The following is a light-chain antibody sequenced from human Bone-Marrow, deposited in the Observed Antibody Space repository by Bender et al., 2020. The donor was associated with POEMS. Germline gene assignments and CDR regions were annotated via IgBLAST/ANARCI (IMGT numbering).Light chain of an antibody. CDR1: GIGSKS. CDR3: QSADSSGTYV. Sequence: SYVLTQPPSVSVAPGQTARITCGGNGIGSKSVHWYQQEPGQAPVLVVYDDSDRPPGIPERFSGSSSGTTVTLTISGVQAEDEADYYCQSADSSGTYVFGIGTRVTVL. CDR2: DDS. J-gene: IGLJ1*01. V-gene: IGLV3-21*02.